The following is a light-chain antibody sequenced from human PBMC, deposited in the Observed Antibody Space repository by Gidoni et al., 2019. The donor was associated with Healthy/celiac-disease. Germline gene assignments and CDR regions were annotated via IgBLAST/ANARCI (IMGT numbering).Light chain of an antibody. CDR3: QQTGSSPKT. Sequence: EIVLTQSPGTLSLSPGERATLSCRASQSVSSSYLAWYQQKPGQAPRLLIYGASSRATGIPDRFSASGSGTDFTLTIRRLEPEDFAVYYCQQTGSSPKTFGQGTKVEIK. CDR2: GAS. J-gene: IGKJ1*01. V-gene: IGKV3-20*01. CDR1: QSVSSSY.